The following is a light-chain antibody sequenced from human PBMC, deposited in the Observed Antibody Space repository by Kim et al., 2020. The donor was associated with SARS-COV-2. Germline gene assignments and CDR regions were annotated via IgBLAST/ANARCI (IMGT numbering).Light chain of an antibody. CDR2: DVT. V-gene: IGLV2-11*01. Sequence: GQSVTISCTGTSSDVGGYDYVSWYQQHPGKAPKLMIYDVTKRPSGVPDRFSGSSSGAERYLTISSLQSEDEADYYCQTWGTGTNWVFGGGTQLTVL. J-gene: IGLJ3*02. CDR3: QTWGTGTNWV. CDR1: SSDVGGYDY.